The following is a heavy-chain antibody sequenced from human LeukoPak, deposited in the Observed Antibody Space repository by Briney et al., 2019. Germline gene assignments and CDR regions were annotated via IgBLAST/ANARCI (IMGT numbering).Heavy chain of an antibody. CDR3: ARDIAAAGTGWFDP. D-gene: IGHD6-13*01. CDR2: INPNSGGT. Sequence: ASVNVSCKASGYTFTGYYMHWVRQAPGQGLEWMGWINPNSGGTNYAQTFQGRVTMTRDTSISTAYMELSRLRSDDTAVYYCARDIAAAGTGWFDPWGQGTLVTVSS. V-gene: IGHV1-2*02. J-gene: IGHJ5*02. CDR1: GYTFTGYY.